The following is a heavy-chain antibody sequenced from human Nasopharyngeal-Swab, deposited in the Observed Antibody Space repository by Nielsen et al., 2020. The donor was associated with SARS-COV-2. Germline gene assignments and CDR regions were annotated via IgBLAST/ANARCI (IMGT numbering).Heavy chain of an antibody. D-gene: IGHD4-23*01. Sequence: GPLRLSCTVSGGSISSYYWSWIRQPPGKGLEWIGYIYYSGSTNYNPSLKSRVTISVDTSKNQFSLKLSSVTAADTAVYYCARASDYGGNYEPFDYWGQGTLVTVSS. J-gene: IGHJ4*02. CDR2: IYYSGST. CDR3: ARASDYGGNYEPFDY. CDR1: GGSISSYY. V-gene: IGHV4-59*01.